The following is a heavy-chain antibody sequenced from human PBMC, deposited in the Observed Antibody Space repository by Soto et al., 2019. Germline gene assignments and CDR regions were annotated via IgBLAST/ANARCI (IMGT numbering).Heavy chain of an antibody. CDR2: MSGSGGST. V-gene: IGHV3-23*01. D-gene: IGHD2-2*01. Sequence: EVQLLESGGGLEQPGGSLRLYCVGSGHTFHNYAMTWVRQAPGKGLEWVSGMSGSGGSTYYADSVRGRFTISRDDSKNSLYLQMNSLRAEDTAVYYCAKVSRGIGVVPAALNWGQGTLVTVSS. CDR1: GHTFHNYA. J-gene: IGHJ4*02. CDR3: AKVSRGIGVVPAALN.